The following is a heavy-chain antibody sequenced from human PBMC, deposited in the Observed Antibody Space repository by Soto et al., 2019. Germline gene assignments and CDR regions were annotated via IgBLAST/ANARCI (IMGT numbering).Heavy chain of an antibody. V-gene: IGHV3-30-3*01. CDR2: ISYDGSNK. Sequence: QVQLVESGGGVVQPGRSLRLSCAASGFTFSSYAMHWVRQAPGKGLEWGAVISYDGSNKYYADSVKGRFTISRDNSKNTLYLQMNSLRAEDTAVYYCARDREIVVVVAVYYYYGMDVWGQGTTVTVSS. CDR1: GFTFSSYA. J-gene: IGHJ6*02. D-gene: IGHD2-15*01. CDR3: ARDREIVVVVAVYYYYGMDV.